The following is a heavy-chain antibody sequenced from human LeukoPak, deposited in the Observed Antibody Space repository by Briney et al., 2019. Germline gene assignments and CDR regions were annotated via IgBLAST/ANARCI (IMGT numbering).Heavy chain of an antibody. V-gene: IGHV3-23*01. D-gene: IGHD6-13*01. CDR3: AKDQGSSSWPYYYYYYGMDV. CDR2: ISGSGGST. Sequence: GGSLRLSCAASGFTFSSYAMSWVRQAPGKGLEWVSAISGSGGSTYYADSVKGRFTISRDNSKNTLYLQMNSLRAEDTAVYYCAKDQGSSSWPYYYYYYGMDVWGQGTTVTVSS. J-gene: IGHJ6*02. CDR1: GFTFSSYA.